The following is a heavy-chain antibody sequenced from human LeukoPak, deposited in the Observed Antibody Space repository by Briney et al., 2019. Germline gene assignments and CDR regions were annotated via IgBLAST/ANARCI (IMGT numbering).Heavy chain of an antibody. J-gene: IGHJ5*02. CDR2: IYYSGST. CDR3: AGGACSSTSCNWFDP. D-gene: IGHD2-2*01. V-gene: IGHV4-30-4*01. CDR1: GGSISSGDYY. Sequence: SETLSLTCTVSGGSISSGDYYWSWIRQPPGKGLEWIGYIYYSGSTYYNPSLKSRVTISVDKSKNQFSLKLSSVTAADTAVYYCAGGACSSTSCNWFDPWGQGTLVTVSS.